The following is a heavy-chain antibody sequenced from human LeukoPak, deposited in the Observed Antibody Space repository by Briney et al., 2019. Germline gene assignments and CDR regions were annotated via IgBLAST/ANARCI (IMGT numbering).Heavy chain of an antibody. D-gene: IGHD2-15*01. CDR2: FLVSGAGK. Sequence: GGALRLSCAASGVTFISYAITWVRHAPGKGLEWGSGFLVSGAGKYYADSVKGRFTISRDKSKNKLYLQMNSLRAEDTAVYYCARAPLNSGGSGYFDYWGQGTLVTVSS. CDR1: GVTFISYA. CDR3: ARAPLNSGGSGYFDY. J-gene: IGHJ4*02. V-gene: IGHV3-23*01.